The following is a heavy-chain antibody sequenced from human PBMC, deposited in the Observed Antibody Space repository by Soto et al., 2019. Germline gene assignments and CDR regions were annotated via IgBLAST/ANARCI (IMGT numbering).Heavy chain of an antibody. CDR3: ARPVLMDTGVRYYYGMDV. J-gene: IGHJ6*02. CDR1: GGTFSSYA. CDR2: IIPMFGTA. D-gene: IGHD5-18*01. Sequence: SVKVSCKSSGGTFSSYAMNWVRQAPGQGLEWMGGIIPMFGTADYAQKFQARVTITADESTSTAYMELSSLRSEDTAVYYCARPVLMDTGVRYYYGMDVWGQGTTVTVS. V-gene: IGHV1-69*13.